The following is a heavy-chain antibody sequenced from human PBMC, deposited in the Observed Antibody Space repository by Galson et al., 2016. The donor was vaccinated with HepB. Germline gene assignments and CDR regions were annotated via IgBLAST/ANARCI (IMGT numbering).Heavy chain of an antibody. CDR1: GFTFSNYW. Sequence: SLRLSCAASGFTFSNYWMSWVRQAPGKGLEWVANIKHDGSEKHYVDSVKGRFTISRDNSKNTLYLQMNSLRAEDTAVYYCANRGTNRRGYSYYFDYWGQGTLVTVSS. CDR2: IKHDGSEK. D-gene: IGHD5-12*01. J-gene: IGHJ4*02. V-gene: IGHV3-7*05. CDR3: ANRGTNRRGYSYYFDY.